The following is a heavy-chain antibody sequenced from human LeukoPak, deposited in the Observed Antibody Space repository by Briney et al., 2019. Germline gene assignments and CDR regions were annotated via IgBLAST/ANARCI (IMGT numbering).Heavy chain of an antibody. CDR3: ASLDIVVVPAATEYYYYYGMDV. CDR2: IIPILGIA. J-gene: IGHJ6*02. CDR1: GGTFSSYA. Sequence: SVKVSCKASGGTFSSYAISWVRQAPGQGLEWMGRIIPILGIANYAQKFQGRVTITAAKSTSTAYMELSSLRSEDTAVYYCASLDIVVVPAATEYYYYYGMDVWGQGTTVTVSS. D-gene: IGHD2-2*01. V-gene: IGHV1-69*04.